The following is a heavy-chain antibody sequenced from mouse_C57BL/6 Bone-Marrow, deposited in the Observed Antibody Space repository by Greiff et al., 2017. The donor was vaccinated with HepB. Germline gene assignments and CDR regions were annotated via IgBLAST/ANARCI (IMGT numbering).Heavy chain of an antibody. CDR1: GYTFTSYG. J-gene: IGHJ1*03. CDR2: IYPRSGNT. D-gene: IGHD1-1*01. CDR3: ARRGYGSSHWYFDV. V-gene: IGHV1-81*01. Sequence: VQLMESGAELARPGASVKLSCKASGYTFTSYGISWVKQRTGQGLEWIGEIYPRSGNTYYNEKFKGKATLTADKSSSTAYMELRSLTSEDSAVYFCARRGYGSSHWYFDVWGTGTTVTVSS.